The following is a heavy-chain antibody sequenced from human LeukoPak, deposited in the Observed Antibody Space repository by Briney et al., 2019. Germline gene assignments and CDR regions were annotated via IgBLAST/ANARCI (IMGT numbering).Heavy chain of an antibody. CDR2: INHSGGT. CDR3: ARGRGWNYVVHWFDP. D-gene: IGHD1-7*01. J-gene: IGHJ5*02. Sequence: KPSETLSLTCAVYGGSFSGYYWSWIRQPPGKGLEWIGEINHSGGTNYNPSLKSRVTISVDTSKNQFSLKLSSVTAADTAVYYCARGRGWNYVVHWFDPWGQGTLVTVSS. CDR1: GGSFSGYY. V-gene: IGHV4-34*01.